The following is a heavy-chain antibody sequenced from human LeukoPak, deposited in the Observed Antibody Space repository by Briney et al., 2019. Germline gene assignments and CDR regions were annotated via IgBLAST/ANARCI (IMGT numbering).Heavy chain of an antibody. CDR2: IYYSGSS. V-gene: IGHV4-59*02. CDR1: GVSVSDYY. Sequence: SETLSLTCSVSGVSVSDYYWSWIRQPPGKGLEWIGYIYYSGSSNYNPSLKSRVSMSVDTSKNQFSLKLTSVTAADTAVYYCARGRNTYLDYWGQGTLVTVSS. J-gene: IGHJ4*02. CDR3: ARGRNTYLDY.